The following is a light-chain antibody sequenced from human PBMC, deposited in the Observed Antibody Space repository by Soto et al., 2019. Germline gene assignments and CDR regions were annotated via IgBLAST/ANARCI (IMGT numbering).Light chain of an antibody. CDR2: EVV. CDR3: SSYTSSNTWV. V-gene: IGLV2-8*01. CDR1: KNDIGVYDF. Sequence: QSVLTQPPSASGSPGQSVTISCTGTKNDIGVYDFVSWYQHHPGKAPRLIIYEVVQRPSGVPDRFSGSKSGNTASLTVSGLQAADEADYYCSSYTSSNTWVFGGGTKLTVL. J-gene: IGLJ3*02.